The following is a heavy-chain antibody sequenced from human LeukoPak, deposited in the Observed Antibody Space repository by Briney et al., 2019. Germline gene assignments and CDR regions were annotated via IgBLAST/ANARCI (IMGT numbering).Heavy chain of an antibody. V-gene: IGHV6-1*01. CDR1: GDSVSSNSAA. CDR2: TYYRSKWYN. J-gene: IGHJ6*04. Sequence: PSQTLSLTCAISGDSVSSNSAAWNWIRQSPSRGLERLGRTYYRSKWYNDYAVSVKSRITINPDTSKNQFSLQLNSVTPEDTAVYYCARDASYCSSTSCYYYYYGMDVWGEGTTVTVSS. CDR3: ARDASYCSSTSCYYYYYGMDV. D-gene: IGHD2-2*01.